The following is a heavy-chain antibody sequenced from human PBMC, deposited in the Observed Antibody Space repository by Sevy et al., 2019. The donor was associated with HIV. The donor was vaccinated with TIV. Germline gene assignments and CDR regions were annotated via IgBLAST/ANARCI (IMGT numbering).Heavy chain of an antibody. D-gene: IGHD3-3*01. CDR1: GYTFTSYG. CDR2: ISAYNGNT. CDR3: ASASNDFWSGYYFY. Sequence: ASVKVSCKASGYTFTSYGISWVRQAPGQGLEWMGWISAYNGNTNYAQKLQGRVTMTTDTSTSTAYMELRSLRSDDTAGYYCASASNDFWSGYYFYWGQGTLVTVSS. J-gene: IGHJ4*02. V-gene: IGHV1-18*01.